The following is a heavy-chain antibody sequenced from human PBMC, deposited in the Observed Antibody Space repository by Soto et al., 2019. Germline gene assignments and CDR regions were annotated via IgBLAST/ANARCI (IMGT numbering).Heavy chain of an antibody. V-gene: IGHV2-5*02. CDR1: GFSLSTTAEG. D-gene: IGHD2-2*01. J-gene: IGHJ4*02. CDR2: IYWDDDE. CDR3: ATGSCSCADCYPNPYLDH. Sequence: QITLKESGPTLVKPTQTLTLTCTFSGFSLSTTAEGGGWLRQPPGKALEWLALIYWDDDERYSPSLKRRLTNTKDASNNQGDITMTTLDPLDTATYYCATGSCSCADCYPNPYLDHWGQGILVTVSS.